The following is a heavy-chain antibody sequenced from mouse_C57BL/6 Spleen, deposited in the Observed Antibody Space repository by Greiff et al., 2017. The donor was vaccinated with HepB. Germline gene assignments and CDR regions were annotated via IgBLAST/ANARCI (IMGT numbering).Heavy chain of an antibody. J-gene: IGHJ2*01. CDR1: GFTFSSYA. Sequence: EVMLVESGGGLVKPGGSLKLSCAASGFTFSSYAMSWVRQTPEKRLEWVATISDGGSYTYYTDNVKGRFTISRDNAKNNLYLQMSHLKSEDTAMYYCARVPNLDYFDYWGQGTTLTVSS. CDR2: ISDGGSYT. D-gene: IGHD4-1*01. V-gene: IGHV5-4*03. CDR3: ARVPNLDYFDY.